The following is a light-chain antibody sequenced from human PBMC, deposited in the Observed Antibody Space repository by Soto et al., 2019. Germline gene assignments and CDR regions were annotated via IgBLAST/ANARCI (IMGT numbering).Light chain of an antibody. J-gene: IGLJ1*01. CDR2: GNS. Sequence: QSVLTQPPSVSGAPGQRVTISCTGSSSNIGAGYDVHWYQQLPGPPPKLLIYGNSNRPSGVPDRFSGSESGTSASLAITGLQAEDAADDYCQSYESSLSGDVFGTGTKLTVL. CDR1: SSNIGAGYD. V-gene: IGLV1-40*01. CDR3: QSYESSLSGDV.